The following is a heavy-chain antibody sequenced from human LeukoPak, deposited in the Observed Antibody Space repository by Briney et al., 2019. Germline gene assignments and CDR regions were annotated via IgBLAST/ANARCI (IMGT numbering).Heavy chain of an antibody. CDR2: ISGSGGST. V-gene: IGHV3-23*01. CDR1: GFTFSSYA. J-gene: IGHJ6*02. CDR3: ANGPHGVVVPASYYGMDV. D-gene: IGHD2-2*01. Sequence: GGSLRLSCAASGFTFSSYAMSWVRQAPGKGLEWVSAISGSGGSTYYADSVKDRFTISRDNSKNTLYLQMNSLRAEDTAVYYCANGPHGVVVPASYYGMDVWGQGTTVTVSS.